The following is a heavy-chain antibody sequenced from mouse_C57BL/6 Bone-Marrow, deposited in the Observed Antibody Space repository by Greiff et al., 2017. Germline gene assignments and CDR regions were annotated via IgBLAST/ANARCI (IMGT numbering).Heavy chain of an antibody. CDR3: ARGWVYSDY. D-gene: IGHD1-1*01. CDR2: IYPSDSET. V-gene: IGHV1-61*01. Sequence: VQLQQPGAELVRPGSSVKLSCKASGYTFTSYWMDWVKQRPGQGLEWIGNIYPSDSETHYNQKFKDKATLTVDKSSSTAYMQLSSLTSEDSAVYYCARGWVYSDYWGQGTTLTVSS. J-gene: IGHJ2*01. CDR1: GYTFTSYW.